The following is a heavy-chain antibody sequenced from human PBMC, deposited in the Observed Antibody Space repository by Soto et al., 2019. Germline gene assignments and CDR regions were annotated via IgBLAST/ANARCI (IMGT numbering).Heavy chain of an antibody. D-gene: IGHD2-2*03. Sequence: SETLSLTCAVSGGSISSGGYHWSWNRQPPGKGLEWIGEINHSGSTNYNPSLKSRVTISVDTSKNQFSLKLSSVTAADTAVYYCASLDMINWFDPWGQGTLVTVSS. V-gene: IGHV4-34*01. J-gene: IGHJ5*02. CDR3: ASLDMINWFDP. CDR2: INHSGST. CDR1: GGSISSGGYH.